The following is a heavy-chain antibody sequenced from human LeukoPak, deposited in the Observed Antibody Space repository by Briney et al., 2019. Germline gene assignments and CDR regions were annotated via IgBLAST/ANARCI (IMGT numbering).Heavy chain of an antibody. CDR1: GFTFSDYY. D-gene: IGHD5-18*01. Sequence: PGGSLRLSCAASGFTFSDYYMSWIRQAPGKGLEWVSYISSSGSTIYYADSVKGRFTISRDNAKNSLYLQMNSLRAEDTAVYYCAKGITWIQLWLADYWGQGTLVTVSS. CDR3: AKGITWIQLWLADY. J-gene: IGHJ4*02. CDR2: ISSSGSTI. V-gene: IGHV3-11*01.